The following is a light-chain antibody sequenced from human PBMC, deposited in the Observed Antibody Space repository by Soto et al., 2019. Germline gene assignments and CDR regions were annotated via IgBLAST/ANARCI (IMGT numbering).Light chain of an antibody. CDR1: QTISSW. J-gene: IGKJ1*01. V-gene: IGKV1-5*03. CDR2: KAS. Sequence: DIPMTQSPSTLSGSVGDRVTMTCRASQTISSWLAWYQQKPGKAPKLLIYKASTLKSGVPSRFSGSGSGTEFTLTISSLQPDDFATYYCQHYNSYSEAFGHGTKVELK. CDR3: QHYNSYSEA.